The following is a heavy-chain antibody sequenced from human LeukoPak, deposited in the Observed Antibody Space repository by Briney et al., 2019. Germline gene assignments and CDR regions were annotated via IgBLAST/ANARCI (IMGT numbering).Heavy chain of an antibody. Sequence: GASVKVSCKASGHNFISYAMNWVRQAPGQGLEWMGWINTNTGNPTYAQGFTERFVFSLDTSVSTAYLQIRSLMTEDTAVYYCARAVAGGFDYWGQGTLVIVSS. D-gene: IGHD6-19*01. CDR3: ARAVAGGFDY. CDR1: GHNFISYA. J-gene: IGHJ4*02. CDR2: INTNTGNP. V-gene: IGHV7-4-1*01.